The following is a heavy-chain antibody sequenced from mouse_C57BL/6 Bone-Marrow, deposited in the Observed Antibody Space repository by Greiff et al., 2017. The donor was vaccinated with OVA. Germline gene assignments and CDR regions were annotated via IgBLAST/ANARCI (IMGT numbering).Heavy chain of an antibody. V-gene: IGHV1-50*01. CDR3: ARRGFITAVGGDY. J-gene: IGHJ2*01. CDR2: IDPSDSYP. D-gene: IGHD1-1*01. Sequence: QVQLQQPGAELVKPGASVKLSCTASGFTFTSYWMQWVKQRPGQGLEWIGEIDPSDSYPNYNQQFKGKATFTVDTSSSTAYMQLSSLPSEDSAVYYCARRGFITAVGGDYWGQGTTLTVSS. CDR1: GFTFTSYW.